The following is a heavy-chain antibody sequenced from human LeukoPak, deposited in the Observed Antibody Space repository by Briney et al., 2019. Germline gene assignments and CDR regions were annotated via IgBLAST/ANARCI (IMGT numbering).Heavy chain of an antibody. CDR1: GFAFSFFA. CDR2: INANSGAT. Sequence: GGSLRLSCAASGFAFSFFAMSWLRQPPGKGLEWVSTINANSGATSYAASVRGRFTISRDNAKNTLYLQMNSLRGEDAAVYYCARTDYFDRWGQGTLVTVSS. CDR3: ARTDYFDR. J-gene: IGHJ4*02. V-gene: IGHV3-23*01. D-gene: IGHD3-22*01.